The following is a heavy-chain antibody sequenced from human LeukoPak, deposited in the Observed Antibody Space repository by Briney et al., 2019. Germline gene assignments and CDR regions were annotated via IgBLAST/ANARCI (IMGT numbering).Heavy chain of an antibody. CDR3: ARDVEFYEN. V-gene: IGHV1-2*02. CDR1: GYTFTGYY. D-gene: IGHD3-3*01. Sequence: GASVKVSCTASGYTFTGYYMHWVRDAPGQGLERMGWINPNSGGTNYERKFHVRVTMTRDTSISTAYMELSRLRADDTAVYYCARDVEFYENWGQGTLVTVSS. J-gene: IGHJ4*02. CDR2: INPNSGGT.